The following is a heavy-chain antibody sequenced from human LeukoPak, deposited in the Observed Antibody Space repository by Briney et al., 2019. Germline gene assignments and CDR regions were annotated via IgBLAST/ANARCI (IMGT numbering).Heavy chain of an antibody. CDR1: GGSFSGYY. J-gene: IGHJ4*02. CDR2: INHSGST. V-gene: IGHV4-34*01. CDR3: ARRQGGFWSGYYPKPEYFDY. Sequence: SETLSLTCAVYGGSFSGYYWSWIRQPPGKGLEWIGGINHSGSTNYNPSLKSRVTISVDTSKNQFSLKLSSVTAADTAVYYCARRQGGFWSGYYPKPEYFDYWGQGTLVTVSS. D-gene: IGHD3-3*01.